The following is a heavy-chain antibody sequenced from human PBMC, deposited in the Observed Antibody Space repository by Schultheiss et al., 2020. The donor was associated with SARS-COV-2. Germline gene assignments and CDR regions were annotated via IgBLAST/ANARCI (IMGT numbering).Heavy chain of an antibody. CDR3: ARLEEEVRGVGVLDV. CDR2: ICHNGGA. J-gene: IGHJ6*02. D-gene: IGHD3-10*01. V-gene: IGHV4-61*01. CDR1: RDSVISATYC. Sequence: SETLSLTCAVSRDSVISATYCWSWIRQPPGKGLEWIGYICHNGGANYNASLKSRVTISLDTATNQFSLRVSSVTAADTAVYYCARLEEEVRGVGVLDVWGQGTTATVSS.